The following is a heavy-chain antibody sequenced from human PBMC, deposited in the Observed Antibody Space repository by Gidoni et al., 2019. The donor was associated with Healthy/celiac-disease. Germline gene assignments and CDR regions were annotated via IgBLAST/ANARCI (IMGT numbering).Heavy chain of an antibody. Sequence: QVQLQESGPGLVKPSETLSLTCTVSGGSISSYYWSWIRQPPGKGLEWIGYIYYSGSTNYNPSLKSRVTISVDTSKNQFSLKLSSVTAADTAVYYCARDGKLEISHFYWYFDLWGRGTLVTVSS. D-gene: IGHD3-3*01. J-gene: IGHJ2*01. CDR1: GGSISSYY. CDR3: ARDGKLEISHFYWYFDL. CDR2: IYYSGST. V-gene: IGHV4-59*01.